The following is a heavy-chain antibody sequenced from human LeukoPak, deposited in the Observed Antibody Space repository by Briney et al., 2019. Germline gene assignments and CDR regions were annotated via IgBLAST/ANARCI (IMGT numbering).Heavy chain of an antibody. V-gene: IGHV3-30*07. CDR3: AREGDFWSGYYLPPFDY. Sequence: PGGSLRLSCAASRFTFSSYAMHWVRQAPGKGLEWVAIISHDGDNKFYADSVKGRFTISRDNSKNTLYLQMNSLKAEDTAVYYCAREGDFWSGYYLPPFDYWGQGTLVTVSS. CDR1: RFTFSSYA. CDR2: ISHDGDNK. D-gene: IGHD3-3*01. J-gene: IGHJ4*02.